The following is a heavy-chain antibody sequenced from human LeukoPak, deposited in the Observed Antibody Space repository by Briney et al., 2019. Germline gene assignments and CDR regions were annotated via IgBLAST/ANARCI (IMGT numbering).Heavy chain of an antibody. Sequence: PSETLSLTCAVSGDSISSAYWWTWVRQPPGKGLEWIGEVYHSGGTNYNPSLKSRVTMSVDKSKNQFSLKLSSVTAADTAVYYCARVSVVTPFTPDAFDIWGQGTMVTVSS. D-gene: IGHD4-23*01. CDR3: ARVSVVTPFTPDAFDI. CDR2: VYHSGGT. CDR1: GDSISSAYW. V-gene: IGHV4-4*02. J-gene: IGHJ3*02.